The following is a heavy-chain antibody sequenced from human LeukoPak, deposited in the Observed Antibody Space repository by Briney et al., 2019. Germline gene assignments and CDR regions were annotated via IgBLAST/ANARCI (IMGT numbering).Heavy chain of an antibody. CDR2: IYSSETT. Sequence: SETLSLTCTVSGGSISSYYWSWIRQPPGKGLEWIGYIYSSETTNYKSSLKSRVTISADTSKNQFSLKLTSVTAADTAIYYCARRNDFDIWGQGTMVTVSS. V-gene: IGHV4-4*08. CDR1: GGSISSYY. J-gene: IGHJ3*02. CDR3: ARRNDFDI.